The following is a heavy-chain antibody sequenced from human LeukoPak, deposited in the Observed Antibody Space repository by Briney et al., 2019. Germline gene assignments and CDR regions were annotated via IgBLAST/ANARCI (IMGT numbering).Heavy chain of an antibody. J-gene: IGHJ6*04. V-gene: IGHV3-11*06. CDR2: ISSSSSYT. Sequence: GGSLRLSCAASGFTFSDYYMSWIRQAPGKGLEWVSYISSSSSYTNYADSVKGRFTISRGNAKNSLYLQMNSLRAEDTAVYYCARKWQQPEGYYYGMDVWGKGTTVTVSS. CDR1: GFTFSDYY. D-gene: IGHD6-13*01. CDR3: ARKWQQPEGYYYGMDV.